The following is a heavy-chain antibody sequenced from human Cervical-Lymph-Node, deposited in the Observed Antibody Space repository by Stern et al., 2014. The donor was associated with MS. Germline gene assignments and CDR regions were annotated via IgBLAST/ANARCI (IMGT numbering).Heavy chain of an antibody. Sequence: VQLVESGAEVKKPGESLKISCRTSGYTFSNFWIGWVRQMPGKGLEWMGVISPADSDITYSPSFQGQVTISADESISTAYLQWRSLKASDTAMYYCVRRRDSAGYDTFDLWGQGTMLIVSS. CDR1: GYTFSNFW. V-gene: IGHV5-51*01. CDR3: VRRRDSAGYDTFDL. CDR2: ISPADSDI. D-gene: IGHD3-22*01. J-gene: IGHJ3*01.